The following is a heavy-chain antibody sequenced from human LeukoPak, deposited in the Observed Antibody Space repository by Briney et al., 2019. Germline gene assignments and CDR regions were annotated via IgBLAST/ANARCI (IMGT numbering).Heavy chain of an antibody. V-gene: IGHV1-8*01. J-gene: IGHJ4*02. CDR1: GYTFTSYD. CDR2: MNPNSGNT. Sequence: GASVKVSCKASGYTFTSYDINWVRQATGQGLEWMGWMNPNSGNTGYAQKFQGRVTMTRNTSISTAYMELSSLRSEDTAVYYCARLTTMVRGAPGYWGQGTLVTVSS. D-gene: IGHD3-10*01. CDR3: ARLTTMVRGAPGY.